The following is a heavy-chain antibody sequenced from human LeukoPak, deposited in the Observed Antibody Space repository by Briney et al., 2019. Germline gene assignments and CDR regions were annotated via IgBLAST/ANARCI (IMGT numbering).Heavy chain of an antibody. V-gene: IGHV4-34*01. Sequence: PSETLSLTCAVYGGSFSGYYWSWIRQPPGKGLEWIGEINHSGSTNYNPSLKSRVTISVDTSKNQFSLKLSPVTAADTAVYYCARGGAIFGVVIEYNWFDPWGQGTLVTVSS. CDR1: GGSFSGYY. J-gene: IGHJ5*02. D-gene: IGHD3-3*01. CDR2: INHSGST. CDR3: ARGGAIFGVVIEYNWFDP.